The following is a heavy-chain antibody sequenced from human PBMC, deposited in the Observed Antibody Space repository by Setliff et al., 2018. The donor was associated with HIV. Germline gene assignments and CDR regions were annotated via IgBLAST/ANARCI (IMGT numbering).Heavy chain of an antibody. J-gene: IGHJ4*02. CDR2: FHYSGST. CDR1: GGSISTSSYY. D-gene: IGHD6-13*01. V-gene: IGHV4-39*07. Sequence: SETLSLTCNVSGGSISTSSYYWGWIRQPPGKGLEWIGSFHYSGSTSYNPSLRSRVTISVDTSKNQFSLKLSSVTAADTAVYYCARGRGGSWYGDFDYWGQGTLVTVSS. CDR3: ARGRGGSWYGDFDY.